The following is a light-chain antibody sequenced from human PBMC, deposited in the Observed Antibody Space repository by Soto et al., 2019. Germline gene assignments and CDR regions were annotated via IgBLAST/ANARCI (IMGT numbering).Light chain of an antibody. V-gene: IGLV1-44*01. CDR3: AAWDDRLNGWV. Sequence: QSVLTQPPSASGTPGQRVTISCSGSSSNIGSNTVNWYQQVPGTAPKLLIYNNNQRPSGVPDRFSGSKSGTSASLAISGLRSEDEGDYYCAAWDDRLNGWVLGGGTKLTVL. CDR2: NNN. J-gene: IGLJ3*02. CDR1: SSNIGSNT.